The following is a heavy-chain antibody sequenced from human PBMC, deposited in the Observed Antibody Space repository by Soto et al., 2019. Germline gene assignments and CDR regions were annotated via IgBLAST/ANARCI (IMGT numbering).Heavy chain of an antibody. CDR1: GYTFTSYA. V-gene: IGHV1-3*01. J-gene: IGHJ4*02. CDR2: INAGNGNT. CDR3: ARDLGGWPDY. Sequence: VASAKVSCKDRGYTFTSYAMHLLRQAPGQRLEWMGWINAGNGNTKYSQKFQGRVTITRDTSASTAYMELSSLRSEDTAVYYCARDLGGWPDYWGQGTLVTSPQ. D-gene: IGHD2-15*01.